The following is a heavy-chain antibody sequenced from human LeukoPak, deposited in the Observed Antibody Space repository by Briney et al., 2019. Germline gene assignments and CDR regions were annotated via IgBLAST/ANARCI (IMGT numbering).Heavy chain of an antibody. CDR2: ISWNGGST. D-gene: IGHD2-21*01. V-gene: IGHV3-20*04. Sequence: GGSLRLSCAASGFTFDDYGMSWVRQAPGKGLEWVSGISWNGGSTGYADSVKGRFTISRDNAKNSLYLQMNSLRAEDTALYYCARGVMKGDPYYFDYWGQGTLVTVSS. J-gene: IGHJ4*02. CDR1: GFTFDDYG. CDR3: ARGVMKGDPYYFDY.